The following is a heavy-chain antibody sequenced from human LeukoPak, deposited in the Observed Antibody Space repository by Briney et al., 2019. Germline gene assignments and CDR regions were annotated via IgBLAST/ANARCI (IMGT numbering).Heavy chain of an antibody. CDR3: AKDHYDTGGTYSFDP. V-gene: IGHV3-30*18. CDR1: GFTFSSYG. CDR2: ISFDGSNK. D-gene: IGHD2-8*02. Sequence: GGSLRLSCAASGFTFSSYGMHWVRQAPGKGLEWVAVISFDGSNKYYADSVKGRFTISRDNSKNRLYLQMNSLRAEDTAVYYCAKDHYDTGGTYSFDPWGQGTLVTVSS. J-gene: IGHJ5*02.